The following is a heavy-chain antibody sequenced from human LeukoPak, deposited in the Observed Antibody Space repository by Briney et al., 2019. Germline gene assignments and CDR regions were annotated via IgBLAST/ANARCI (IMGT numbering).Heavy chain of an antibody. J-gene: IGHJ3*02. CDR3: ARERGGGRGDDAFDI. CDR2: ISAYNGNT. D-gene: IGHD2-21*02. Sequence: GASVKVSCKASGYTFTSYGISWVRQAPGQGLEWMGWISAYNGNTNYAQRLQGRVTMTTDTSTSTAYMELRSLRSDDTAVYYCARERGGGRGDDAFDIWGQGTMVTVSS. CDR1: GYTFTSYG. V-gene: IGHV1-18*01.